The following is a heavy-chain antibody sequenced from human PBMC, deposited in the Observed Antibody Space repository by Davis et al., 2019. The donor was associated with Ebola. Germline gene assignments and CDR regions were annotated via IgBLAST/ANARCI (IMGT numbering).Heavy chain of an antibody. V-gene: IGHV4-39*07. CDR1: GGSISSGGYY. J-gene: IGHJ6*02. D-gene: IGHD2-15*01. Sequence: SETLSLTCTVSGGSISSGGYYWSWVRQPPGKGLEWIGEIYHSGSTNYNPSLKSRVTISVDKSKNQFSLKLSSVTAADTAVYYCARDLGGYCSGGSCYTRYYYYYYGMDVWGQGTTVTVSS. CDR3: ARDLGGYCSGGSCYTRYYYYYYGMDV. CDR2: IYHSGST.